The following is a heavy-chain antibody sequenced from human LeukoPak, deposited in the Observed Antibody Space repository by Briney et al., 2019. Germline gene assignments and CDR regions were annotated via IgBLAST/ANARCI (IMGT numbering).Heavy chain of an antibody. CDR3: ARAWIPTYFDY. CDR1: GFTFSSYE. J-gene: IGHJ4*02. V-gene: IGHV3-48*03. CDR2: ISSSGSTI. D-gene: IGHD5-18*01. Sequence: GGSLRLSCAASGFTFSSYEMNWVRQAPGKGLDWVSYISSSGSTIYYADSVKGRFTISRDNAKNSLYLQMNSLRAEDTAAYYCARAWIPTYFDYWGQGTLVTVSS.